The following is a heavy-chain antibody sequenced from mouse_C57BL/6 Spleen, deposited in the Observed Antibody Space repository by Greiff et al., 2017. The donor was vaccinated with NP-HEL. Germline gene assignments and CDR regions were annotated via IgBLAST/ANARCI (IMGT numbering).Heavy chain of an antibody. J-gene: IGHJ3*01. CDR1: GYAFTNYL. V-gene: IGHV1-54*01. CDR2: INPGSGGT. Sequence: VQLQQSGAELVRPGTSVKVSCKASGYAFTNYLIEWVKQRPGQGLEWIGVINPGSGGTNYNEKFKGKATLTADKSSSTAYMQLSSLTSEDSAVYVCARLYDGGFAYWGQGTLVTVSA. D-gene: IGHD2-3*01. CDR3: ARLYDGGFAY.